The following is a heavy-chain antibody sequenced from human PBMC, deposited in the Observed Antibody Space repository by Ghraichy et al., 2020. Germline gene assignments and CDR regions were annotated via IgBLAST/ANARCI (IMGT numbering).Heavy chain of an antibody. CDR2: IYHSGST. CDR1: GDSISSGVYY. V-gene: IGHV4-39*01. J-gene: IGHJ4*02. Sequence: SETLSLTCSVSGDSISSGVYYWDWIRQPPGKGLEWIGSIYHSGSTYLNPSLKSRVSISVDKSQNQFSLKLNSVTAADTAVYYCPRRGRWQKFWHFDFWGQGALVSVSS. D-gene: IGHD5-24*01. CDR3: PRRGRWQKFWHFDF.